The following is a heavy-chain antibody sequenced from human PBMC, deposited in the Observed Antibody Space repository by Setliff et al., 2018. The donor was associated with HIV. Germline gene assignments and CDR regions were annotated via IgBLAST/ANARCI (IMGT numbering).Heavy chain of an antibody. CDR2: LYYSGSI. J-gene: IGHJ4*02. CDR1: AASVGTGAYY. D-gene: IGHD2-8*01. V-gene: IGHV4-61*08. Sequence: SETLSLTCNVSAASVGTGAYYWSWIRQSPGKGLEWLGYLYYSGSIDYNPSLKTRVSISIDMSKYQFSLKMSSVTAADTAVYFCARGLRTSLVFFDSWGQGILVTVSS. CDR3: ARGLRTSLVFFDS.